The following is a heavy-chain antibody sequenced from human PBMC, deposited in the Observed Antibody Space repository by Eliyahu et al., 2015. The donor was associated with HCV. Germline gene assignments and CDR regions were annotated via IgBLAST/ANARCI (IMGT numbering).Heavy chain of an antibody. CDR3: TTGAPGGFDYYLDV. V-gene: IGHV3-15*01. Sequence: EVQLVESGGGLVKPGGSLRLSCAXSGFTFSNAWXSWVRQATGKGXELIGRIKRKNDGGKTDYAXTVKGRFTISRDDSKSTLYLQMNSLKTEDTAVYYCTTGAPGGFDYYLDVWGQGTTVTVSS. J-gene: IGHJ6*03. D-gene: IGHD3-10*01. CDR2: IKRKNDGGKT. CDR1: GFTFSNAW.